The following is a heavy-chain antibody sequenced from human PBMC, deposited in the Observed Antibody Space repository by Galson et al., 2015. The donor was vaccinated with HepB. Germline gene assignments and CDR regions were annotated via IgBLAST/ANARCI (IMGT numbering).Heavy chain of an antibody. V-gene: IGHV3-23*01. J-gene: IGHJ5*02. Sequence: SLRLSCAASGFTFSSYAMSWVRQAPGKGLEWVSAISGSGGSTYYADSVKGRFTISRDNSKNTLYLQMNSLRAEDMAEYYCAKDAGKGVYYGGVSRLRPTRFDPWGQGTLVTVSS. D-gene: IGHD2-8*01. CDR1: GFTFSSYA. CDR3: AKDAGKGVYYGGVSRLRPTRFDP. CDR2: ISGSGGST.